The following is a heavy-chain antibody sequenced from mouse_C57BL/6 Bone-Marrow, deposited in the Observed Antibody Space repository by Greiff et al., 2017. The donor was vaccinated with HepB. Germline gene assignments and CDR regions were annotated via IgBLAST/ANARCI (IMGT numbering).Heavy chain of an antibody. CDR1: GFNIKDYY. CDR2: IDPEDGET. D-gene: IGHD2-1*01. V-gene: IGHV14-2*01. J-gene: IGHJ4*01. Sequence: EVHLVESGAELVKPGASVKLSCTASGFNIKDYYMHWVKQRTEQGLEWIGRIDPEDGETKYAPKFQGKATITADTSSNTAYMQLSSLTSEDTAVYYCATYGNLYYYAMDYWGQGTSVTVSS. CDR3: ATYGNLYYYAMDY.